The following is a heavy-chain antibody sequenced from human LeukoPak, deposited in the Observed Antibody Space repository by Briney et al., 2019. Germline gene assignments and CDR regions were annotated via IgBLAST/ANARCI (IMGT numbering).Heavy chain of an antibody. Sequence: GGSLRLSCAASGFTFSSYAMSWVRQAPGKGLEWVSYISSSGSTIYYADSVKGRFTISRDNAKNSLYLQMNSLRAEDTAVYYCARYNYCGSGSYYYYGMDVWGQGTTVTVSS. J-gene: IGHJ6*02. CDR1: GFTFSSYA. CDR2: ISSSGSTI. CDR3: ARYNYCGSGSYYYYGMDV. V-gene: IGHV3-48*03. D-gene: IGHD3-10*01.